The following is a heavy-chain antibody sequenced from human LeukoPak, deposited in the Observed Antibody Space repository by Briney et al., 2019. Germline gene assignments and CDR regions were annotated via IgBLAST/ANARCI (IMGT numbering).Heavy chain of an antibody. Sequence: PSETLSLTCTVSGGSISSSSYYWGWIRQPPGKGLEWIGSIYYSGSTYYNPSLKSRVTISVDTSKNQFSLKLSPVTAADTAVYYCVILRPWTTVTSPVYYFDYWGQGTLVTVSS. J-gene: IGHJ4*02. D-gene: IGHD4-17*01. V-gene: IGHV4-39*01. CDR1: GGSISSSSYY. CDR3: VILRPWTTVTSPVYYFDY. CDR2: IYYSGST.